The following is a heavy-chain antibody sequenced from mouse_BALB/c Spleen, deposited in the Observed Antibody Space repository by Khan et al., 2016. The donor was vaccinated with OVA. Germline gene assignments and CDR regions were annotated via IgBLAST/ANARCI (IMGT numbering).Heavy chain of an antibody. Sequence: EVQLQESGPGLVKPSQSLSLTCTVTGYSITSDYAWNWIQQFPGNKLEWMGYISSSGSTNYNPALKSRISITRDTSKNQFFLQLNSVTTEDTATYYCARDGSRYNYAMDYGGQGTSVTVSS. D-gene: IGHD2-3*01. CDR3: ARDGSRYNYAMDY. J-gene: IGHJ4*01. V-gene: IGHV3-2*02. CDR2: ISSSGST. CDR1: GYSITSDYA.